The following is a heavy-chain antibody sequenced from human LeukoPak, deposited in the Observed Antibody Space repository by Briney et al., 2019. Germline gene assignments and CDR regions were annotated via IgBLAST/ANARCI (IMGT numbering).Heavy chain of an antibody. Sequence: WISAYNGNTNYAQKLQGRVTMTTDTSTSTAYMELRSLRSDDTAVYYCARDRVIWFGELPYHWGQGTLVTVSS. CDR2: ISAYNGNT. CDR3: ARDRVIWFGELPYH. J-gene: IGHJ5*02. V-gene: IGHV1-18*01. D-gene: IGHD3-10*01.